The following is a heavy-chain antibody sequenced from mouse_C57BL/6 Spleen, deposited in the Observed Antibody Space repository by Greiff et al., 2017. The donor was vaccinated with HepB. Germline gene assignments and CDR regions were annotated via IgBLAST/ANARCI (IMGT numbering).Heavy chain of an antibody. CDR1: GYTFTSYW. Sequence: QVQLQQPGAELVKPGASVKLSCKASGYTFTSYWMHWVKQRPGRGLEWIGRIDPNSGGTKYNEKFKSKATLTVDTSSSTAYMQLSSLTSEDSAVYYCARGESSGYGAAWFAYWGQGTLVTVSA. CDR2: IDPNSGGT. V-gene: IGHV1-62-3*01. CDR3: ARGESSGYGAAWFAY. J-gene: IGHJ3*01. D-gene: IGHD3-2*02.